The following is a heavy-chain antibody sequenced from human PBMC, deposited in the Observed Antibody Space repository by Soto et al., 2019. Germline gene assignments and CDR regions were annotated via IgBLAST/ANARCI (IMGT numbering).Heavy chain of an antibody. CDR1: GFTFSSYG. V-gene: IGHV3-33*01. CDR2: IWYDGSNK. CDR3: ARVPYCSGGSCYSASSFDY. D-gene: IGHD2-15*01. Sequence: GGSLRLSCAASGFTFSSYGMHWVRQAPGKGLEWVAVIWYDGSNKYYADSVKGRFTISRDNSKNTLYLQMNSLRAEDTAVYYCARVPYCSGGSCYSASSFDYWGQGTLVTVSS. J-gene: IGHJ4*02.